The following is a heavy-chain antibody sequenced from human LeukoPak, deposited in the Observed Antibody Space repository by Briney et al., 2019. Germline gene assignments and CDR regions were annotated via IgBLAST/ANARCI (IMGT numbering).Heavy chain of an antibody. CDR2: INPNSGGT. CDR1: GYTFTGYY. CDR3: ARGSRRVLVPAADFDY. D-gene: IGHD2-2*01. J-gene: IGHJ4*02. Sequence: ASVKVSCKASGYTFTGYYMHWVRQAPGQGLEWMGWINPNSGGTNYTQKFQGRVTMTRDTSISTAYMELSRLRSDDTAVYYCARGSRRVLVPAADFDYWGQGTLVTVSS. V-gene: IGHV1-2*02.